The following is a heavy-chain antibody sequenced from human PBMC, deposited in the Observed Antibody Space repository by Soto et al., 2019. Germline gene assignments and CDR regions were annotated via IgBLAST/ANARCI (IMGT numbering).Heavy chain of an antibody. J-gene: IGHJ5*02. CDR1: GGSITDNY. D-gene: IGHD3-3*01. CDR2: IYYTGIT. CDR3: ARALDYDFWGGRNWFDP. Sequence: PSETLSLTCSVSGGSITDNYWTWIRQSPGKGLEWVGYIYYTGITNYNPSLKRRVTISLDRSKNQFSLKLDSVTAADTAVYYCARALDYDFWGGRNWFDPWGQGNLVTVSS. V-gene: IGHV4-59*01.